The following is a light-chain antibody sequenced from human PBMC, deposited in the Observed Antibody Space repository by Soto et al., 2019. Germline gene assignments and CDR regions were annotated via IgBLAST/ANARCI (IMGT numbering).Light chain of an antibody. J-gene: IGLJ1*01. CDR2: RNN. V-gene: IGLV1-47*01. CDR3: CSYAGRYTYV. Sequence: QSVLTQPPSASGTPGQGVTISCSGSTSNIGSNYVYWYQQLPGTAPKLLIYRNNQRPSGVPDRFSGSKSGNTASLTISGLQADDEADYYCCSYAGRYTYVFGTGTKVTVL. CDR1: TSNIGSNY.